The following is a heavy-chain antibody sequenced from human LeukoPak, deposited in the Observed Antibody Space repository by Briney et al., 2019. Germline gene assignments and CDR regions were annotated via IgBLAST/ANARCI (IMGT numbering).Heavy chain of an antibody. CDR2: IYYSGST. V-gene: IGHV4-59*12. CDR1: GGSISSYY. CDR3: ARDLMRSSGWSPYFDY. J-gene: IGHJ4*02. D-gene: IGHD6-19*01. Sequence: PSETLSLTRTVSGGSISSYYWSWIRQPPGKGLEWIGYIYYSGSTNYNPSLKSRVTISVDTSKNQFSPKLSSVTAADTAVYYCARDLMRSSGWSPYFDYWGQGTLVTVSS.